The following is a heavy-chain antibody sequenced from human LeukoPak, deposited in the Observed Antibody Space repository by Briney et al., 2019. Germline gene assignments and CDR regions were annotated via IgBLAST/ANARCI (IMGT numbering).Heavy chain of an antibody. J-gene: IGHJ5*02. CDR3: ARTVPDIVVVPAATYGFLYNWFDP. V-gene: IGHV5-51*01. CDR2: IYPGDSDT. Sequence: GESLKISCKGSGYRFTSYWIGWVRQMPGKGLEWMGIIYPGDSDTRYSPSFQGQVTISADKSISTAYLQWSSLKASDTAMYYCARTVPDIVVVPAATYGFLYNWFDPWGQGTLVTVSS. CDR1: GYRFTSYW. D-gene: IGHD2-2*01.